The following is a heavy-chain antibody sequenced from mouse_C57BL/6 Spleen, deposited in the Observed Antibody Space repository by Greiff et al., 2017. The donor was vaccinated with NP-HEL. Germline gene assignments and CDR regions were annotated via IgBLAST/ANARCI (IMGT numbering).Heavy chain of an antibody. Sequence: DVQLQESGPGLVKPSQSLSLTCSVTGYSITSGYYWNWIRQFPGNKLEWMGYISYDGSNNYNPSLKNRITITRDTTKNQFFLKLNSVTTEDTATYYCTRAGTGYFDVWGKGTTVTVSS. CDR2: ISYDGSN. V-gene: IGHV3-6*01. J-gene: IGHJ1*03. CDR3: TRAGTGYFDV. D-gene: IGHD4-1*01. CDR1: GYSITSGYY.